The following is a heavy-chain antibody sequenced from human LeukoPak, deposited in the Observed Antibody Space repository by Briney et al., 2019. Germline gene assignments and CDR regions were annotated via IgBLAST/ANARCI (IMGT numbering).Heavy chain of an antibody. CDR3: AKPRDIDSWAFVV. CDR2: ISYDGRNK. CDR1: EFTFNNHD. D-gene: IGHD2-15*01. V-gene: IGHV3-30*18. Sequence: PGGSLRLSCAASEFTFNNHDMHWVRQAPGKGLEWVAAISYDGRNKYYADSVKGRFTISRDNSKNTLNLQMNSLRTEDTAVFYCAKPRDIDSWAFVVWGQGTMVTVSS. J-gene: IGHJ3*01.